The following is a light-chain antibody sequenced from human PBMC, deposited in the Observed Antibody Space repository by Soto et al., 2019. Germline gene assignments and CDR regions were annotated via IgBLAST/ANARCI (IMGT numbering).Light chain of an antibody. CDR1: SSDVGDYNY. V-gene: IGLV2-14*01. Sequence: QSVLTQPASVSGSPGQSITISCTGTSSDVGDYNYVSWYQQRPGKAPRLMIYEVSNRPSGVSNRFSGSKSGNTASLTISGLQAEDEADYYCSSYTSTSTLVFGTGTKVTVL. CDR2: EVS. CDR3: SSYTSTSTLV. J-gene: IGLJ1*01.